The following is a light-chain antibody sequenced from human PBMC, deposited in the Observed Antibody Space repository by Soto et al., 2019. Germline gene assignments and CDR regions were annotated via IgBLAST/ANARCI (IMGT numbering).Light chain of an antibody. V-gene: IGKV2-28*01. CDR3: MISLQTPPT. CDR1: QSLLQSNGYNY. Sequence: DIVMTQSPLSLPVTPGEPASISCSSSQSLLQSNGYNYLDWYLQQPGQSPQLLIFFGSSRASGVPGRFSGSGSGQDFTMKIRSWEAQDVGIYYCMISLQTPPTYGHGTRVEIK. J-gene: IGKJ1*01. CDR2: FGS.